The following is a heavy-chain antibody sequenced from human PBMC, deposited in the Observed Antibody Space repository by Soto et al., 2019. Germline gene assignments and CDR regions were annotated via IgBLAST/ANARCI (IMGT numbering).Heavy chain of an antibody. J-gene: IGHJ6*02. Sequence: EVQLVESGGGLVQPGGSPRLSCAASGFTFSSYSMNWVRQAPGKGLEWVSYISSSSSTIYYADSVKGRFTISRDNAKNSLYLQMNSLRDEDTAVYYCARGQWIQLWFDDYYGMDVWGQGTTVTVSS. D-gene: IGHD5-18*01. CDR2: ISSSSSTI. CDR3: ARGQWIQLWFDDYYGMDV. CDR1: GFTFSSYS. V-gene: IGHV3-48*02.